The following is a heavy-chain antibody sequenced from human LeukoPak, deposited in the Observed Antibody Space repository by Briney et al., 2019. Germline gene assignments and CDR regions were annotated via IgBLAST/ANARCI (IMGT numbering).Heavy chain of an antibody. V-gene: IGHV4-39*01. Sequence: PSETLSLTCTVSGGSISSSSYYWGWIRQPPGKGLEWIGSMYYSGSTYYNPAQKSRFSITVERAKNTFSLKLSSVTAADTAVYYCARHAVTTNDVDPWGQGTLVTVSS. J-gene: IGHJ5*02. CDR1: GGSISSSSYY. D-gene: IGHD4-17*01. CDR3: ARHAVTTNDVDP. CDR2: MYYSGST.